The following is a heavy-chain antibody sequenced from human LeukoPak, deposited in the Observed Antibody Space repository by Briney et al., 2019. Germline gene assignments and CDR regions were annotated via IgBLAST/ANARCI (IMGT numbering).Heavy chain of an antibody. D-gene: IGHD4-17*01. CDR2: IYYSGST. Sequence: SETLSLTCTVSGGSISSGDYYWSWIRQPPGKGLEWIGYIYYSGSTYYNPSLKSRVIISVDTSKNQFSLKLSSVTAADTAVYYCARDKVTTLTFDYWGQGTLVTVSS. J-gene: IGHJ4*02. CDR3: ARDKVTTLTFDY. CDR1: GGSISSGDYY. V-gene: IGHV4-30-4*08.